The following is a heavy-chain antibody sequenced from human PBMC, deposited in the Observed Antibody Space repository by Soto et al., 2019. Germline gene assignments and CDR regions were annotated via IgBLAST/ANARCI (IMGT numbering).Heavy chain of an antibody. Sequence: GSLRLSCAASGFTFSSYGMHWVRQAPGKGLEWVAVISYDGSNKYYADSVKGRFTISRDNSKNTLYLQMNSLRSEDTAVYYCARAPGGPGIAEYWGQGTLVTVSS. V-gene: IGHV3-30*03. CDR3: ARAPGGPGIAEY. J-gene: IGHJ4*02. CDR2: ISYDGSNK. D-gene: IGHD6-13*01. CDR1: GFTFSSYG.